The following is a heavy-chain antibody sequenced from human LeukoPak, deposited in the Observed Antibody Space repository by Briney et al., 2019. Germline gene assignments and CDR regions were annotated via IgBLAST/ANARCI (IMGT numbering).Heavy chain of an antibody. Sequence: SETLSLTCTVSGGSISNYYWSWIRQPPGKGLEWIGYIYYSGTTNYNPSLKSRVTTSVDTSKNQFSLKLNSVTAADTAVYYCARGVYIAAAQYGYWGQGTLVTVSS. J-gene: IGHJ4*02. V-gene: IGHV4-59*01. CDR1: GGSISNYY. D-gene: IGHD6-13*01. CDR2: IYYSGTT. CDR3: ARGVYIAAAQYGY.